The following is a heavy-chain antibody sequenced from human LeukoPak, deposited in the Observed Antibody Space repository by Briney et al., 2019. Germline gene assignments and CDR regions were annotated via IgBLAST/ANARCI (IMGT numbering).Heavy chain of an antibody. D-gene: IGHD2-15*01. CDR3: ATTHYCSGGSCRERGVDY. CDR1: GGSITSSSYY. J-gene: IGHJ4*02. CDR2: IYYSGST. Sequence: PSETLSLTCTVSGGSITSSSYYWGWIRQPPGKGLEWIGSIYYSGSTYYNPSLKSRVTISVDTSKNQFSLKLSSVTAADTAVYYCATTHYCSGGSCRERGVDYWGQGTLVTVSS. V-gene: IGHV4-39*01.